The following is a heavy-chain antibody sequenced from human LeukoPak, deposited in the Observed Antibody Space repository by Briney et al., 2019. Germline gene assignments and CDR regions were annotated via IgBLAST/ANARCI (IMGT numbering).Heavy chain of an antibody. V-gene: IGHV3-7*01. Sequence: PGGSLRLSCAASGFTFSSYWMSWVRQAPGKGLEWVANIRHDGSEKYYVDSVKGRFTTSRDNARGSLFLQMNSLRAEDTAMYYWVRSEVTRGGDHWGQGTLVTVSS. D-gene: IGHD4-11*01. CDR2: IRHDGSEK. CDR1: GFTFSSYW. J-gene: IGHJ4*02. CDR3: VRSEVTRGGDH.